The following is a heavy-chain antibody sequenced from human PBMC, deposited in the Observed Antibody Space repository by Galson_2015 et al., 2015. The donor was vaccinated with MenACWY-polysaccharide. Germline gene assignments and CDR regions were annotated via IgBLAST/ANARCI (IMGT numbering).Heavy chain of an antibody. CDR2: ISSSGGST. D-gene: IGHD1-26*01. Sequence: SVKVSCKASGYSFTSYYLHWVRQAPGLGLEWMGIISSSGGSTIYAQKFQGRVTVTRDTSTSTVYMELSSLRSEDTAVYYCARGSSGSPHALDIWGQGTMVSVSS. V-gene: IGHV1-46*01. CDR1: GYSFTSYY. CDR3: ARGSSGSPHALDI. J-gene: IGHJ3*02.